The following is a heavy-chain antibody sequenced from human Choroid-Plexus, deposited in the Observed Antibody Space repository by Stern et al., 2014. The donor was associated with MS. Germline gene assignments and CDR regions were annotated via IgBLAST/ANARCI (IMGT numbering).Heavy chain of an antibody. J-gene: IGHJ5*02. D-gene: IGHD6-13*01. CDR1: GGTFSKFP. CDR3: ALSSETSDRWYSLGYDL. V-gene: IGHV1-69*01. Sequence: VQLVESGAAVTKPGSSVKVSCKASGGTFSKFPSSWVRPAPGQGLEWMGGIFPVFGTPTYAQEFRGRVTLTAAVSTSTRYMQLSSLRSDDTAVYYCALSSETSDRWYSLGYDLWGRGTLVTVSS. CDR2: IFPVFGTP.